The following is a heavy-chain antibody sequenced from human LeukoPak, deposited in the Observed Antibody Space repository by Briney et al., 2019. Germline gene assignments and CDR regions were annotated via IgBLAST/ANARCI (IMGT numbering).Heavy chain of an antibody. Sequence: ASVKVSCKASGYTFTSYYMHWVGQAPGQGLEWMGIINPSGGSTSYAQKFQGRVTMTRDTSTSTVYMELSSLRSEDTAVYYCARECGYSYGSADDCMHYYGMDVWGQGTTVTVSS. V-gene: IGHV1-46*01. J-gene: IGHJ6*02. CDR3: ARECGYSYGSADDCMHYYGMDV. CDR2: INPSGGST. D-gene: IGHD5-18*01. CDR1: GYTFTSYY.